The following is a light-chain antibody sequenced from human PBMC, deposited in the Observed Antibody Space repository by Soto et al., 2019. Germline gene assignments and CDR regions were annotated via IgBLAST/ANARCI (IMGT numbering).Light chain of an antibody. CDR3: CSYTSRTTYV. CDR1: ASDVGGYNY. V-gene: IGLV2-14*01. CDR2: AVS. J-gene: IGLJ1*01. Sequence: SVLTQPASVSGSPGQSITISCNGTASDVGGYNYVSWYQQHPGKAPKLMIHAVSNRPSGISSRFSGSKSGNTASLTISGLQSEDEADYFCCSYTSRTTYVFGTGTKVTVL.